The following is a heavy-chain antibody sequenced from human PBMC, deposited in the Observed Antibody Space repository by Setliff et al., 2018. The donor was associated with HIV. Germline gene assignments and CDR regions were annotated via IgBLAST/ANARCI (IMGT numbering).Heavy chain of an antibody. J-gene: IGHJ4*02. V-gene: IGHV4-59*13. D-gene: IGHD3-10*01. Sequence: PSETLSLTCTVSGDSISSYHWSWIRQPPGKRLEFIGFFHHSGSPIYNPSLDSRVNISVDTSKHQFSLNLISVTSADTAVYYCASPSSPFTRQHYYGSYEFDYWGQGTLVTVSS. CDR2: FHHSGSP. CDR1: GDSISSYH. CDR3: ASPSSPFTRQHYYGSYEFDY.